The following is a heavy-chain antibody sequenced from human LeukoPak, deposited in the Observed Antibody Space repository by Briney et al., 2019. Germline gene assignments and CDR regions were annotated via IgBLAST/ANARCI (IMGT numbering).Heavy chain of an antibody. D-gene: IGHD6-13*01. CDR1: GYTFSKNW. CDR2: IQGDGSNT. Sequence: GGSLRLSCVASGYTFSKNWMHWVRQAPGKGLVWVSRIQGDGSNTNYADSVKGRFSISRDNAKNTVYLQMNSLRAEDTGIYYCARGTSAGGPISPFDFWGQGTVVTVSS. V-gene: IGHV3-74*01. J-gene: IGHJ4*02. CDR3: ARGTSAGGPISPFDF.